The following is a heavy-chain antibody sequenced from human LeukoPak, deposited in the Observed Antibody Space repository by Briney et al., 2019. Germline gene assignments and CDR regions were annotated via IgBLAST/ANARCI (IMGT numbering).Heavy chain of an antibody. V-gene: IGHV4-34*01. Sequence: SETLSLTCTVSGGSISSYYWGWIRQPPGKGLEWIGEINHSGSTNYNPSLKSRVTISVDTSKNQFSLKLSSVTAADTAVYYCARGQTIAVAGNFDYWGQGTLVTVSS. J-gene: IGHJ4*02. CDR1: GGSISSYY. D-gene: IGHD6-19*01. CDR2: INHSGST. CDR3: ARGQTIAVAGNFDY.